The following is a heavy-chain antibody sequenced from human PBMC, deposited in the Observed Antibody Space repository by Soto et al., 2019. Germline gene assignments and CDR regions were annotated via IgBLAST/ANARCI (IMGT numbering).Heavy chain of an antibody. CDR2: MFYTGRA. V-gene: IGHV4-59*11. CDR3: ARSGHSFEGAV. D-gene: IGHD3-16*01. J-gene: IGHJ4*02. CDR1: GASIENHY. Sequence: PSETLSLTSTVSGASIENHYWSWIRQPPGKGLEYIGYMFYTGRADYNASFTSRVTMSVDTSNNQFSLKLRSVSAADTAVYYCARSGHSFEGAVWVRGIPVTVSS.